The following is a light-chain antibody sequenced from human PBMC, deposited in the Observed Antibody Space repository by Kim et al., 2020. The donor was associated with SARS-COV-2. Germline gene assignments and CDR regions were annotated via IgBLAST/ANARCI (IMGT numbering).Light chain of an antibody. CDR2: EAS. V-gene: IGKV3-11*01. J-gene: IGKJ4*01. CDR1: QSINDF. Sequence: LSPGERAALSCRASQSINDFLAWYQQKPGQAPRLLIFEASTRATGVPARFSGSGSGTDFTLTISSLEPEDYAFYYCQHRSNWPTLTFGGGTKLEI. CDR3: QHRSNWPTLT.